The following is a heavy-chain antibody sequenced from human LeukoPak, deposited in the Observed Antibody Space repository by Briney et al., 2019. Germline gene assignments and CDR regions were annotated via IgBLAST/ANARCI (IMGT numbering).Heavy chain of an antibody. Sequence: GGSLRLSCAASGFTFSSYAMHWVRQAPGKGLEWVAVISYDGSNKYYADSVKGRFTISRDNAKNTLYLQMNSLRAEDTAVYYCARDRLTYCGGDCSFDNWGQGTLVTVSS. J-gene: IGHJ4*02. CDR1: GFTFSSYA. V-gene: IGHV3-30-3*01. D-gene: IGHD2-21*01. CDR2: ISYDGSNK. CDR3: ARDRLTYCGGDCSFDN.